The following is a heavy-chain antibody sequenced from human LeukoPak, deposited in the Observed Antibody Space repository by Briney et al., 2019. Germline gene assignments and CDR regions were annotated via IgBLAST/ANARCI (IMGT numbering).Heavy chain of an antibody. J-gene: IGHJ4*02. CDR3: ARDLSPNPGDY. V-gene: IGHV1-69*04. D-gene: IGHD1-14*01. Sequence: ASVKVSCKASGGTFSSYAISWVRQAPGQGLEWVGRIIPILGIANYAQKFQGRVTITADKSASTAYMGLSSLRSEDTAVYYCARDLSPNPGDYWGQGTLVTVSS. CDR1: GGTFSSYA. CDR2: IIPILGIA.